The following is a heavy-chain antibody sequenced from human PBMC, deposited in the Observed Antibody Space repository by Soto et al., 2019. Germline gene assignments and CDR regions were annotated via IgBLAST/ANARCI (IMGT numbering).Heavy chain of an antibody. Sequence: GGSLRLSCAASGFTFSSYDMHWVRQAPGKGLEWVAVIWYDGSNKDYADSVKGRFTISRDNSKNTLYLQMNSLRAEDTAVYYCARDWRPTAMDDYWGQGTLVTVSS. CDR1: GFTFSSYD. CDR2: IWYDGSNK. D-gene: IGHD5-18*01. J-gene: IGHJ4*02. V-gene: IGHV3-33*01. CDR3: ARDWRPTAMDDY.